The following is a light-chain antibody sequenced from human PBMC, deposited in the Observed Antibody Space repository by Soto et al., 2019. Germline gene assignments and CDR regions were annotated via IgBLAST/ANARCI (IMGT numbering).Light chain of an antibody. CDR1: QSISSY. CDR3: QQSYSTRALT. CDR2: AAS. J-gene: IGKJ5*01. V-gene: IGKV1-39*01. Sequence: DIQMTQSPSSLSASVGDRVTITCRASQSISSYLNWYQQKPGKAPKLLIYAASILQGGVPSRFSGSGSGTDFTLTISSLQPEDFATYDCQQSYSTRALTFGQGTRLEIK.